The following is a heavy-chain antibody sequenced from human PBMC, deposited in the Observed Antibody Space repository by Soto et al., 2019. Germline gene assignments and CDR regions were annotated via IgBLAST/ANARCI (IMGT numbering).Heavy chain of an antibody. D-gene: IGHD2-8*01. J-gene: IGHJ6*02. CDR2: INPKSGGT. V-gene: IGHV1-2*04. CDR1: GYRFTDDH. CDR3: ARGDSTDCSNGVCSFFYNHDMDV. Sequence: ASVTFACKASGYRFTDDHIHWVRQAPVQGLEFLGRINPKSGGTSTAQKFQGWVTMTTDTSISTASMELTRLTSDDTAIYYCARGDSTDCSNGVCSFFYNHDMDVWGQGTTVTVSS.